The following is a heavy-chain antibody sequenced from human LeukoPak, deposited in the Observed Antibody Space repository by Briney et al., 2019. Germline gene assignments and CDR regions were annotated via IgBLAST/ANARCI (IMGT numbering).Heavy chain of an antibody. CDR2: ISGSGGST. D-gene: IGHD3-22*01. J-gene: IGHJ4*02. CDR1: GFTFSRYA. CDR3: ARGRYYDNSVYYYFDY. V-gene: IGHV3-23*01. Sequence: GRSLRLSCAASGFTFSRYAMNLVRQARGMGLAWVSAISGSGGSTYYADSVKGRFTLSRDTSKNTLYLQMNSLRAEDTAVYYCARGRYYDNSVYYYFDYWGQGTLVTVSS.